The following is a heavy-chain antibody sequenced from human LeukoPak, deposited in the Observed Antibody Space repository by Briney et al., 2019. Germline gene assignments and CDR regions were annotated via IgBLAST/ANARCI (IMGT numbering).Heavy chain of an antibody. CDR2: IYYSGST. CDR3: ARGLVVPAAIDYFDY. J-gene: IGHJ4*02. Sequence: SETLSLTCTVSGGSISSYYWGWIRQPPGKGLEWIGYIYYSGSTNYNPSLKSRVTISVDTSKNQFSLKLSSVTAADTAVYYCARGLVVPAAIDYFDYWGQGTLVTVSS. CDR1: GGSISSYY. V-gene: IGHV4-59*12. D-gene: IGHD2-2*01.